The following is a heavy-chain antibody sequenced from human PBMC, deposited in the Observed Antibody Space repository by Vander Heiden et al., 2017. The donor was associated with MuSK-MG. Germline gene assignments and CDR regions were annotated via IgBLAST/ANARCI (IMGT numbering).Heavy chain of an antibody. CDR3: ARAHTAMVEADAFDI. Sequence: EVQLVESGGGLVKPGGSLRLSCAASGFTFSGDRMNWVGQGQGKGLEWFSSSSSRSSYRYYAESVKGGFTIPRDNAKNSLYLQMNSLRAEDTAVYYCARAHTAMVEADAFDIWGQGTMVTVSS. CDR2: SSSRSSYR. CDR1: GFTFSGDR. D-gene: IGHD5-18*01. V-gene: IGHV3-21*01. J-gene: IGHJ3*02.